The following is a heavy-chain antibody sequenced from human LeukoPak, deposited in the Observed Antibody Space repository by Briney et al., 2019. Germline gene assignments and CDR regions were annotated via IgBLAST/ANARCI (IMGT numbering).Heavy chain of an antibody. D-gene: IGHD4-17*01. CDR3: ATTLLTTFDY. J-gene: IGHJ4*02. CDR2: ISYDGSNK. V-gene: IGHV3-30-3*01. CDR1: GFTFSSYA. Sequence: GGSLRLSCAASGFTFSSYAMHWVRQAPGKGLEWVAVISYDGSNKYYADSVKGRFTISRDNSKNTLYLQMNSLRAEDTAAYYCATTLLTTFDYWGQGTLVTVSS.